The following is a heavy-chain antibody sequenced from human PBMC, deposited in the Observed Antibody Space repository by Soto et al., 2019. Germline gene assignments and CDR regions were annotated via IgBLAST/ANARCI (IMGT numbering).Heavy chain of an antibody. CDR1: GFTFSNYA. CDR3: AQSRYSDSSGEFYNF. V-gene: IGHV3-23*01. CDR2: IGGRATSA. Sequence: EVQLLESGGGLVQPGGSLRLSCAASGFTFSNYAMSWVRQAPGKGLEWVSGIGGRATSAYYADSVKGRFAISRDNSYNTLFLQLNSLRTEDRAVDYCAQSRYSDSSGEFYNFWGLGTLVSVTS. D-gene: IGHD3-22*01. J-gene: IGHJ4*02.